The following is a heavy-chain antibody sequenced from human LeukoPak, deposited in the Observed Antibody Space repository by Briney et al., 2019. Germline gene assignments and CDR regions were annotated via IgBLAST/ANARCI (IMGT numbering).Heavy chain of an antibody. V-gene: IGHV3-30*02. CDR1: GFTFSSYG. D-gene: IGHD2-2*01. CDR2: IRYDGSNK. Sequence: PGGSLRLSCAASGFTFSSYGMHWVRQAPGMGLEWVAFIRYDGSNKYYADSVKGRFTISRDNSKNTLYLQMNSLRAEDTAVYYCARDWLLYCSSTSCPGYWGQGTLVTVSS. CDR3: ARDWLLYCSSTSCPGY. J-gene: IGHJ4*02.